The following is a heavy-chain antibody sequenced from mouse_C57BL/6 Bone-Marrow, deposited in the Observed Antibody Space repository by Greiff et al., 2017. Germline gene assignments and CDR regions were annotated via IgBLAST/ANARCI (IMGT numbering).Heavy chain of an antibody. J-gene: IGHJ3*01. CDR1: GYSFTGYY. D-gene: IGHD2-1*01. V-gene: IGHV1-42*01. Sequence: VQLQQSGPELVKPGASVKISCKASGYSFTGYYMNWVKQSPEKSLEWIGEINPSTGGTTYNQKFKAKATLTVDKSSSTAYMQLKSLTSEDSAVYYCARGDYYGNYVGVWFAYWGQGTLVTVSA. CDR2: INPSTGGT. CDR3: ARGDYYGNYVGVWFAY.